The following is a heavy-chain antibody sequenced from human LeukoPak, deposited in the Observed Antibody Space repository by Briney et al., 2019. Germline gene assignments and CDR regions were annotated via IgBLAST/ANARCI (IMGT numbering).Heavy chain of an antibody. Sequence: ASVKVSCKASGYTFTSYAIGWVRQAPGQGLEWMGWISAYNGHTNYAQNLQGRVTMTTDTSTSTAYMELRSLTSDDTAVYYCARVWVVADQEYFQYWGQGTLVTVSS. D-gene: IGHD5-12*01. CDR2: ISAYNGHT. V-gene: IGHV1-18*01. J-gene: IGHJ1*01. CDR1: GYTFTSYA. CDR3: ARVWVVADQEYFQY.